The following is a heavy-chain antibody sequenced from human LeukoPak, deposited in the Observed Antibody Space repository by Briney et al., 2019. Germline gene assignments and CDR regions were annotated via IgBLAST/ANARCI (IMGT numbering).Heavy chain of an antibody. CDR3: ARCAVAAAGDY. CDR2: IKPDGSGK. V-gene: IGHV3-7*01. J-gene: IGHJ4*02. Sequence: RRSMRSSCGATGPTFGSYWITGVGGAPGKEPEWVANIKPDGSGKYYVDSVKGRFTISRDNAENSRFLHMNSLRAEDTAVYYCARCAVAAAGDYWGRGTLVTVSS. CDR1: GPTFGSYW. D-gene: IGHD6-13*01.